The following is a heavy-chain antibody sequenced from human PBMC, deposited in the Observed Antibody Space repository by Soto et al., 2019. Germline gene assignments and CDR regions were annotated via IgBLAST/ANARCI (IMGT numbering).Heavy chain of an antibody. CDR3: ARDEWRLDDPFDI. CDR2: IWYDGSNK. V-gene: IGHV3-33*01. J-gene: IGHJ3*02. D-gene: IGHD2-15*01. CDR1: GFTFSSYG. Sequence: QVQLVESGGGVVQPGRSLRLSCAASGFTFSSYGMHWVRQAPGKGLEWVAVIWYDGSNKYYADSVKGRFTISRDNSKNTLYLQMNSLRAEDTAVYYCARDEWRLDDPFDIWGQGTMVTVSS.